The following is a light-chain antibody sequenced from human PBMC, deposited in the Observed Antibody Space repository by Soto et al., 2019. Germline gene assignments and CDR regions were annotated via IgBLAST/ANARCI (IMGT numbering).Light chain of an antibody. CDR3: QQNGRSPT. CDR2: DAV. V-gene: IGKV3-20*01. CDR1: RPVVRQY. Sequence: EIVLTQSPDALSLSPGERVSLSCRASRPVVRQYIAWYHQKTGQAPRLLIHDAVSRATGIPDRFSGSDSASGTVFTLFISRLDHEDCGVFYCQQNGRSPTFGPGTKVEVK. J-gene: IGKJ3*01.